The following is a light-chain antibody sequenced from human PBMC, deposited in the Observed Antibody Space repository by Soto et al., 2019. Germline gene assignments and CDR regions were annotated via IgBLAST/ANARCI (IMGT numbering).Light chain of an antibody. J-gene: IGKJ2*01. Sequence: EIVLTQSPGTLSLSPGERATLSCRASQSVSSSYLAWYQQKPGQAPRVLIYGASSRATGIPDRFSGSGSGTDFTLTISRLEPEDFALYFCQQYGNSPPNTFGQGTKVEIK. CDR2: GAS. CDR1: QSVSSSY. V-gene: IGKV3-20*01. CDR3: QQYGNSPPNT.